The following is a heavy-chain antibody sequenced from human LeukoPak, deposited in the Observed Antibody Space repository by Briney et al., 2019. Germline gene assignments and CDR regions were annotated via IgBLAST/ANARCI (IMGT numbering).Heavy chain of an antibody. V-gene: IGHV4-34*01. D-gene: IGHD6-19*01. J-gene: IGHJ4*02. CDR3: ARLSSGAGGDFDC. CDR1: GGSFSGYY. CDR2: INHSGST. Sequence: PSETLSLTCAVYGGSFSGYYWSWIRQPPGKGLEWIGEINHSGSTNYNPSLKSRVTISVDTSKNQFSLKLSSVTAADTAVYYCARLSSGAGGDFDCWGQGTLVTVSS.